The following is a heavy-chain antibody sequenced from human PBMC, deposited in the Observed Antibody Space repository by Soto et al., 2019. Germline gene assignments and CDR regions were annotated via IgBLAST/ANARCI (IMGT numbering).Heavy chain of an antibody. CDR1: GFTFSSYA. CDR3: AKDFEVGEEVEDAFDI. D-gene: IGHD1-26*01. CDR2: ISGSGGST. V-gene: IGHV3-23*01. Sequence: EVQLLESGGGLVQPGGSLRLSCAASGFTFSSYAMSWVRQAPGKGLEWVSAISGSGGSTYYADSVKGRFTISRDNSKNPLYLQMNSLRAEDTAVYYCAKDFEVGEEVEDAFDIWGQGTMVTVSS. J-gene: IGHJ3*02.